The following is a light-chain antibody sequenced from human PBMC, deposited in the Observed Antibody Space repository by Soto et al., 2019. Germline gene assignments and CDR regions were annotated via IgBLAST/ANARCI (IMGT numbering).Light chain of an antibody. CDR3: SSYTRSSTLYV. V-gene: IGLV2-14*01. J-gene: IGLJ1*01. CDR2: EVS. CDR1: SSDVGDYNY. Sequence: QSALTQPASVSGSPGQSITISCTGTSSDVGDYNYVSWYQQHPGKAPKLMIYEVSNRPSGVSNRFSGSKSGNTASLTISGLQAEDEADYYCSSYTRSSTLYVFXTGTKVTVL.